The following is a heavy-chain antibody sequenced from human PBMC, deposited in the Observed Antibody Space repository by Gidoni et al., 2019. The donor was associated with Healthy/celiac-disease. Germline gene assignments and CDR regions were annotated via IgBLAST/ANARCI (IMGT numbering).Heavy chain of an antibody. CDR2: IYYSGRT. CDR1: GGSISSYY. J-gene: IGHJ3*02. D-gene: IGHD5-12*01. CDR3: ARDGARDGYNLSDAFDI. Sequence: QVQLQGWGPELGKPSETLSLSCTVDGGSISSYYWSWIRQPPGKGLEWLGYIYYSGRTNYNPSLNIRVTISVDTSKNQFSLKLSSVTAADAAVYYCARDGARDGYNLSDAFDIWGQGTMVTVSS. V-gene: IGHV4-59*01.